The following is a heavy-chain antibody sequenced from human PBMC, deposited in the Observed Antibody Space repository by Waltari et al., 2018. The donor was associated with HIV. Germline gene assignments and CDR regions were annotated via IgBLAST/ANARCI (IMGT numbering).Heavy chain of an antibody. D-gene: IGHD1-26*01. CDR3: ARHALRVGAAYWNFDL. V-gene: IGHV4-39*01. CDR1: GGSVSSSSYF. Sequence: QLQLQESGPGLVKPSETLSLTCAVSGGSVSSSSYFWGWVRQPPGKGLEGVGRIYYTGRAYYNPSLKSRVTISVDTSKNQFSLKVTSVTAVDTAVYYCARHALRVGAAYWNFDLWGRGTLVTVSS. J-gene: IGHJ2*01. CDR2: IYYTGRA.